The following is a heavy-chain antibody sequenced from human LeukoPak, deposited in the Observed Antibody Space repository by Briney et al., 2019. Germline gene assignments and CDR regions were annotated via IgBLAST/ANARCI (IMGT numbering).Heavy chain of an antibody. CDR3: ARENPGYSSSGFDY. Sequence: GASVKVSCKASGYTFTGYYMHWVRQAPGQELEWMGWINPNSGGTNYAQKFQGRVTMTRDTSISTAYMELSRLRSDDTAVYYCARENPGYSSSGFDYWGQGTLVTVSS. D-gene: IGHD6-13*01. CDR2: INPNSGGT. CDR1: GYTFTGYY. J-gene: IGHJ4*02. V-gene: IGHV1-2*02.